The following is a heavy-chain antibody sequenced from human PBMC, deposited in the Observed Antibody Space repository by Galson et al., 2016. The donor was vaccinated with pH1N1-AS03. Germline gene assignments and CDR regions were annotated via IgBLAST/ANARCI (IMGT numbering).Heavy chain of an antibody. D-gene: IGHD3-3*01. CDR1: GYTFSNHW. V-gene: IGHV5-51*01. CDR2: IYPADSST. CDR3: ARQQEGRGGGVEWVFGYGLDG. J-gene: IGHJ6*02. Sequence: QSGAEVKKPGESLKISCKVSGYTFSNHWIGWVRQMPGKGLEWMGIIYPADSSTTYSPSFQGQVTISADQSISTAYLPWSSLRASDTAMYFCARQQEGRGGGVEWVFGYGLDGWGQGTTVIVSS.